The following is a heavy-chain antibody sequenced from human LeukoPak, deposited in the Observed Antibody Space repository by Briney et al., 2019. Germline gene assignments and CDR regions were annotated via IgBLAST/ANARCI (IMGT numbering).Heavy chain of an antibody. CDR3: ASPAVAAYYYYMDV. V-gene: IGHV1-8*01. CDR1: GYTFTSYD. Sequence: GASVKVSCKASGYTFTSYDINWVRQATGQGLEWMGWMNPNSGNTGYAQKFQGRVTMTRNTSISTAYMELSSLRSEDTAVYYCASPAVAAYYYYMDVWGKGTTVTISS. CDR2: MNPNSGNT. J-gene: IGHJ6*03. D-gene: IGHD6-19*01.